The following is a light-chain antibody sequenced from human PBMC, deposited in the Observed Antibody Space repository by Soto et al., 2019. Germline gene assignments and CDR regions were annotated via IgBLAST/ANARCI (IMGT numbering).Light chain of an antibody. CDR3: CSYTSSNTLVYV. V-gene: IGLV2-14*01. J-gene: IGLJ1*01. CDR2: DVS. CDR1: SSDVGGYNY. Sequence: QSALTQPASVSGSPGQSITISCTGTSSDVGGYNYVSWYQQHPGTAPKLIIYDVSNRPSGVSNRFSGSKSGNTASLTISGLQAEDEADYYCCSYTSSNTLVYVFGTGTKLTVL.